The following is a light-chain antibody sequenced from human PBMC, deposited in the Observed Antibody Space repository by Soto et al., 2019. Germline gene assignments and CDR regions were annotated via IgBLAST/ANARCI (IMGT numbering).Light chain of an antibody. CDR3: SSYISSSTLVI. V-gene: IGLV2-14*03. CDR2: DVG. J-gene: IGLJ2*01. Sequence: QSALTQPASVSGSPGQSITISCTGTSSDVGGYNYVSWYQQHPGKAPKLMIYDVGNRPSGVSNRFSGSKSGNTASLTISGLQAEDEADYYCSSYISSSTLVIFGGGTKLTVL. CDR1: SSDVGGYNY.